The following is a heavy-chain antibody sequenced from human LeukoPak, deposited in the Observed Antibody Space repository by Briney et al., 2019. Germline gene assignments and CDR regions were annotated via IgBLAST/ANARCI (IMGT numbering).Heavy chain of an antibody. CDR2: FDPEDGET. D-gene: IGHD6-6*01. CDR3: ATGVPYSSSSWGYYYYYMDV. CDR1: GYTLTELS. Sequence: ASVKVSCKVSGYTLTELSMHWVRQAPGKGLEWMGGFDPEDGETIYAQKFQGRVTMTEDTSTDTAYMELSSLRSEDTAVYYCATGVPYSSSSWGYYYYYMDVWGKGTTVTVSS. J-gene: IGHJ6*03. V-gene: IGHV1-24*01.